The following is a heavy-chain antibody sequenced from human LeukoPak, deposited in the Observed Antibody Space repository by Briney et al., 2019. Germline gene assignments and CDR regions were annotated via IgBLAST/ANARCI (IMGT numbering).Heavy chain of an antibody. J-gene: IGHJ6*03. CDR2: INPNSGGT. CDR3: ARDRNHGYNYDSSGYRGAYYYYYMDV. V-gene: IGHV1-2*02. CDR1: GYTFTGYY. D-gene: IGHD3-22*01. Sequence: GASVKVSCKASGYTFTGYYMHWVRQAPGQGLEWMGWINPNSGGTNYAQKFQGRVTMTRDTSISTAYMELSRLRSDDTAGYYCARDRNHGYNYDSSGYRGAYYYYYMDVWGKGTTVTISS.